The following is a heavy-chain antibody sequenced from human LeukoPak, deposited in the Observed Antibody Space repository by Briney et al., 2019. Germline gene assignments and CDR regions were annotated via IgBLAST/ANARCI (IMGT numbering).Heavy chain of an antibody. CDR3: ARRTYYYDSSGYSFDY. CDR2: IYYSGST. J-gene: IGHJ4*02. CDR1: GGSVSSGSYY. D-gene: IGHD3-22*01. Sequence: SETLSLTCAVSGGSVSSGSYYWSWIRQPPGKGLEWIGSIYYSGSTYYNPSLKSRVTISVDTSKNQFSLKLSSVTAADTAVYYCARRTYYYDSSGYSFDYWGQGTLVTVSS. V-gene: IGHV4-39*01.